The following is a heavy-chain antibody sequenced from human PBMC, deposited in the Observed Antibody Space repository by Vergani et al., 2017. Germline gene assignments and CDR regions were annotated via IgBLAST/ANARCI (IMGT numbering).Heavy chain of an antibody. CDR1: GFIFSTYA. D-gene: IGHD1-20*01. Sequence: EVQLLESGGDLVQPGGSLRLSCTASGFIFSTYAMSWVRQAPGKGLEWVSGISASGAPTYYAYSVKGRVTISRDNSKNTLYLQMNSLGVEDTAVYYCARAYGRYDWFDYWGQRTLVTVSS. CDR3: ARAYGRYDWFDY. V-gene: IGHV3-23*01. CDR2: ISASGAPT. J-gene: IGHJ4*01.